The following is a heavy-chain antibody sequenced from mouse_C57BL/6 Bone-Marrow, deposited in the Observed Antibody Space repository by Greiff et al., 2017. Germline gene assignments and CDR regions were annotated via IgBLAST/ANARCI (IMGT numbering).Heavy chain of an antibody. CDR3: ARGDTKVVAKNDAMDY. CDR2: IYPGDGDT. CDR1: GYAFSSYW. Sequence: VQLQQSGAELVKPGASVKISCKASGYAFSSYWMNWVKQRPGKGLEWIGQIYPGDGDTNYNGKFKGKATLTADKSSSTAYMQLSSLTSEDSAVYFWARGDTKVVAKNDAMDYWGQGTSVTVSS. J-gene: IGHJ4*01. V-gene: IGHV1-80*01. D-gene: IGHD1-1*01.